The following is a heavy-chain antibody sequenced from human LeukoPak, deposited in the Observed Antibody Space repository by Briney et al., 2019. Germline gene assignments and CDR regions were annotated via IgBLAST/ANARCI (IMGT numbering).Heavy chain of an antibody. V-gene: IGHV4-34*01. CDR1: GGPFSGYY. CDR2: INHSGST. J-gene: IGHJ4*02. D-gene: IGHD6-19*01. CDR3: ARPFLISIAVAGVFDY. Sequence: SETLSLTCAVYGGPFSGYYWSWIRQPPGKGLEWIGEINHSGSTNYNPSLKSRVTISVDTSKNQFSLKLSSVTAADTAVYYCARPFLISIAVAGVFDYWGQGTLVTVSS.